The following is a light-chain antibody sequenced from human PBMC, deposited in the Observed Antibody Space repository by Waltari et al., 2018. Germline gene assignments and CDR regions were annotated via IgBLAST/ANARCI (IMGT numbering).Light chain of an antibody. J-gene: IGKJ1*01. V-gene: IGKV3-15*01. Sequence: EPVMTQSPATLSVSPGERATLSCRTSRTISSNLAWYQQKPGQPPRLLIYGASIRATGVPARFSGSGSETQFTLTIHSLQSEDFAVYYCQQYNNWPPWTFGQGTKVEIK. CDR2: GAS. CDR3: QQYNNWPPWT. CDR1: RTISSN.